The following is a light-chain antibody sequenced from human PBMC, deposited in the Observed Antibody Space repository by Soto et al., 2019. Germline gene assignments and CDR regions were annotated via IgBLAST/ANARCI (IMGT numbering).Light chain of an antibody. CDR2: SNN. J-gene: IGLJ1*01. CDR3: AAWDDCLNGLYV. V-gene: IGLV1-44*01. CDR1: SSNIGSNT. Sequence: QSVLTQPPSASGTPGQRVTISCSGSSSNIGSNTVNWYQQLPGTAPKLLIYSNNQRPPGVPDRFSGSKSVTSASLAISGLQSEDEADYYCAAWDDCLNGLYVFGTGTQLTVL.